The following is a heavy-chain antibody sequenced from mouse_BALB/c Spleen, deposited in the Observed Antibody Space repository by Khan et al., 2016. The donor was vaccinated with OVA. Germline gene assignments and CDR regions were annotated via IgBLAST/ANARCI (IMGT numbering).Heavy chain of an antibody. Sequence: QLKESGPGLGKPSQSLSLTCTVTGYSITSVYGWNWIRLFPGNKLEWMGYISYSGSTNYNLSLQSLISITRATSKNQFILQLKSVTTEDTAAYYCDRTARIKYWGQGTTLTVSS. V-gene: IGHV3-2*02. D-gene: IGHD1-2*01. CDR3: DRTARIKY. CDR1: GYSITSVYG. J-gene: IGHJ2*01. CDR2: ISYSGST.